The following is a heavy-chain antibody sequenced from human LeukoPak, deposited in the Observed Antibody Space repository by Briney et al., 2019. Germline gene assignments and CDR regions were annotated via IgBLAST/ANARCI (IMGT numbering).Heavy chain of an antibody. Sequence: GRSPRLSCTASGFTFGDYAMNWVRQAPGKGLEWVSYISSSGSTIYYADSVKGRFTISRDNAKNSLYLQMNSLRAEDTAVYYCAELGITMIGGVWGKGTTVTISS. D-gene: IGHD3-10*02. CDR3: AELGITMIGGV. CDR1: GFTFGDYA. CDR2: ISSSGSTI. J-gene: IGHJ6*04. V-gene: IGHV3-48*03.